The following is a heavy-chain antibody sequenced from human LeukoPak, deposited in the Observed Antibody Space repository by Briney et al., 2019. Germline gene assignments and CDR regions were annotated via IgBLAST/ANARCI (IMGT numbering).Heavy chain of an antibody. CDR1: DYFISSGYY. J-gene: IGHJ4*02. D-gene: IGHD5-12*01. CDR3: AGGRMVATNDY. V-gene: IGHV4-38-2*02. Sequence: SETLSLTCTVSDYFISSGYYWGWLRQPPVKGLEWSGSIYHSGSTYYNPSLKSRVTIFVDTSKNQFSLKLNSVTAADTAVYYCAGGRMVATNDYWGQGTLVTVSS. CDR2: IYHSGST.